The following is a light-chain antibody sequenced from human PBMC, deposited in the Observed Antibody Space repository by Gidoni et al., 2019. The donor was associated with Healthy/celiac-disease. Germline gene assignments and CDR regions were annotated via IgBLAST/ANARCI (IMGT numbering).Light chain of an antibody. V-gene: IGKV3-20*01. CDR3: QQYGSSPPLT. CDR2: GAS. Sequence: VLTQSPGTLSLSPGERATLSCRASQSVSSSYLAWYQQKPGQAPRLLIYGASSRATGIPDRFSGSVSGTDFTLTISRLEHEDCVVYYCQQYGSSPPLTFGGGTKVEIK. CDR1: QSVSSSY. J-gene: IGKJ4*01.